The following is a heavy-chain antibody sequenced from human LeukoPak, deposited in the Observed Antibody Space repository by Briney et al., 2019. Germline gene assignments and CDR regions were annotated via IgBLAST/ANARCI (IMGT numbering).Heavy chain of an antibody. Sequence: GGSLRLSCAAPGFTFSSYAMHWVRQAPGKGLEWVAVISYDGSNKYYADSVKGRFTISRDNSKNTLYLQMNSLRAEDTAVYYCAREWMGYSSSRRDYYYYMDVWGKGTTVTVSS. CDR3: AREWMGYSSSRRDYYYYMDV. CDR1: GFTFSSYA. V-gene: IGHV3-30*04. D-gene: IGHD6-13*01. J-gene: IGHJ6*03. CDR2: ISYDGSNK.